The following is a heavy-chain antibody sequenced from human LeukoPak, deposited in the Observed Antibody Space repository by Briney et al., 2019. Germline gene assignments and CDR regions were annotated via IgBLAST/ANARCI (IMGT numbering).Heavy chain of an antibody. D-gene: IGHD3-10*01. CDR3: ARERGSYWGHYYYYGMDV. CDR1: GDSVSINSAA. Sequence: SPTLSLTFAISGDSVSINSAAWNWVRQSPSRGLEWLGSTYYRSKWYNDYAVSVKSLITINPDTSKTQFSLQLNSVTPEDTAVYYCARERGSYWGHYYYYGMDVWGQGTTVTVSS. V-gene: IGHV6-1*01. J-gene: IGHJ6*02. CDR2: TYYRSKWYN.